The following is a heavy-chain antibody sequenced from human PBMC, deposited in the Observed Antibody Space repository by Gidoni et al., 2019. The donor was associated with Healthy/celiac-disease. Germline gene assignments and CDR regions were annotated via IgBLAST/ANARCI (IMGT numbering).Heavy chain of an antibody. J-gene: IGHJ4*02. CDR2: ISWNSGSI. CDR3: AKSSPGTGWDDSSGLGDYFDY. CDR1: GFTFDDYA. D-gene: IGHD3-22*01. Sequence: EVQLVESGGGLVQPGRSLRLSCAASGFTFDDYALHWVRQAPGKGLEWVSGISWNSGSIGYADSVKGRFTISRDNAKNSLYLQMNSLRAEDTALYYCAKSSPGTGWDDSSGLGDYFDYWGQGTLVTVSS. V-gene: IGHV3-9*01.